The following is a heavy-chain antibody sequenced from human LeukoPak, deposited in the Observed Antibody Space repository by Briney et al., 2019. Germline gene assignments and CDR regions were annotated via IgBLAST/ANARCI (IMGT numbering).Heavy chain of an antibody. CDR3: AGTVTTEARQPDY. V-gene: IGHV4-34*01. CDR1: GGSFSGYY. Sequence: SETLSLTCAVYGGSFSGYYWSWIRQPPGKGLEWIGEINHSESTNYNPSLKSRVTISVDTSKNQFSLKLSSVTAADTAVYYCAGTVTTEARQPDYWGQGTLVTVSS. CDR2: INHSEST. D-gene: IGHD4-17*01. J-gene: IGHJ4*02.